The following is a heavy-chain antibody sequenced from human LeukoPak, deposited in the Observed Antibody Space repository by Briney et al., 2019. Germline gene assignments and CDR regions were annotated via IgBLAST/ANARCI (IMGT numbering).Heavy chain of an antibody. Sequence: GESLQISCQGSGYSFTSYWIGWVRQMPGKGLEWMGIIYPGDSDTRYSPSFQGQVTISADKSISTAYLQWSSLKASDTAMYYCARLEVTPGYYFDYWGQGTLVTVSS. CDR1: GYSFTSYW. J-gene: IGHJ4*02. CDR3: ARLEVTPGYYFDY. CDR2: IYPGDSDT. V-gene: IGHV5-51*01. D-gene: IGHD2-21*02.